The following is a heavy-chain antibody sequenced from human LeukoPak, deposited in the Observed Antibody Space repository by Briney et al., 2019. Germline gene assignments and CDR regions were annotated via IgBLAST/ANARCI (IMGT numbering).Heavy chain of an antibody. CDR3: ARAPYYYDSSGYHSGGYFDY. CDR1: GGTFSSYA. V-gene: IGHV1-69*05. Sequence: SVKVSCKASGGTFSSYAISWVRQAPGQGLEWMGGIIPIFGTANYAQKFQGRVTITTDESTSTAYMELSSLRSEDTVVYYCARAPYYYDSSGYHSGGYFDYWGQGTLVTVSS. D-gene: IGHD3-22*01. CDR2: IIPIFGTA. J-gene: IGHJ4*02.